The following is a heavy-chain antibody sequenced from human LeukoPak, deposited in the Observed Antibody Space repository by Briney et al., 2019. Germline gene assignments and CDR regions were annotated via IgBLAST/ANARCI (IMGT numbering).Heavy chain of an antibody. Sequence: GGSLRLSCAASGFAFSSYAMRWVRQAPGKGLEWVSSISGSGDRRDSADSVKGRFTISRDNSKNTLYLEMYSLRAEDTAVYYCAKDRGHCTNGVCYNYYYMDVWGKGTTVTVSS. CDR2: ISGSGDRR. V-gene: IGHV3-23*01. D-gene: IGHD2-8*01. CDR1: GFAFSSYA. CDR3: AKDRGHCTNGVCYNYYYMDV. J-gene: IGHJ6*03.